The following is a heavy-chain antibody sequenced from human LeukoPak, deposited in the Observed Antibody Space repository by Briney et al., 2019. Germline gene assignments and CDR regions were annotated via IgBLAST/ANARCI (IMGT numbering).Heavy chain of an antibody. D-gene: IGHD6-13*01. CDR1: GYTFTSYG. CDR3: ARGPRDSSSWYAIWYERILHYYMDV. J-gene: IGHJ6*03. V-gene: IGHV1-8*02. Sequence: GASVKVSCKASGYTFTSYGISWVRQATGQGLEWMGWMNPNSGNTGYAQKFQGRVTMTRNTSISTAYMELSSLRSEDTAVYYCARGPRDSSSWYAIWYERILHYYMDVWGKGTTVTVSS. CDR2: MNPNSGNT.